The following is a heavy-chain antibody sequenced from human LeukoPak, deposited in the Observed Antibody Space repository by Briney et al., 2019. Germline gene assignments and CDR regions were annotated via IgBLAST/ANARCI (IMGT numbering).Heavy chain of an antibody. D-gene: IGHD6-19*01. CDR3: ARDSSGWYYFDY. J-gene: IGHJ4*02. V-gene: IGHV3-48*03. CDR2: ISRSSGSSI. Sequence: GGSLRLSCAASGFTFSNYEMNWVRQAPGKGLEWVSYISRSSGSSIYYADPVKGRFTISRDNAKNSLYLQMNSLRAEDTAVYYCARDSSGWYYFDYWGQGTLVTVSS. CDR1: GFTFSNYE.